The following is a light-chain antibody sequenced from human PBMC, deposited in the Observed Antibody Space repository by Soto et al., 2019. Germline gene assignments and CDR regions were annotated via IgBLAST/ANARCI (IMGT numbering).Light chain of an antibody. CDR2: DVS. CDR1: SSDVGVYNY. CDR3: CSYAGRYTYA. J-gene: IGLJ1*01. V-gene: IGLV2-11*01. Sequence: QSVLTQPRSVSGSPGQSVTISCTGTSSDVGVYNYVSWYQQYPGKAPKLMIYDVSKRPSGVPDRFSGSRSGNTASLTISGLQAEDEADYYCCSYAGRYTYAFGGGTKVTVL.